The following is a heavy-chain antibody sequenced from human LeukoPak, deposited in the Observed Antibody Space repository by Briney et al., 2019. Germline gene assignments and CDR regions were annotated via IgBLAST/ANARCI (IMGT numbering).Heavy chain of an antibody. V-gene: IGHV4-34*01. Sequence: SETLSLTCAVYGGSFSGYYWSWIRQPQGKGLEWIGEINHSGSTNYNPSLKSRVTISVDTPKNQFSLKLSSVTAADTAVYYCARARAGYSSSWYASPYYYYYMDVWGKGTTVTVSS. CDR3: ARARAGYSSSWYASPYYYYYMDV. D-gene: IGHD6-13*01. J-gene: IGHJ6*03. CDR1: GGSFSGYY. CDR2: INHSGST.